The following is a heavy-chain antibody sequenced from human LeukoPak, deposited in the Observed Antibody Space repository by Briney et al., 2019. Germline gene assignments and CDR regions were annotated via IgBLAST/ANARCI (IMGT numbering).Heavy chain of an antibody. CDR2: IYYSGST. D-gene: IGHD3-10*01. CDR1: GGSISSYY. Sequence: PAETLSLTCTVSGGSISSYYWSWIRQPPGKGLEWIGYIYYSGSTNYNPSLKSRVTISVDTSKNQFSLKLSSVTAADTAVYYCARAAYYYGSGSLSPGYYMDVWGKGTTVTISS. CDR3: ARAAYYYGSGSLSPGYYMDV. V-gene: IGHV4-59*01. J-gene: IGHJ6*03.